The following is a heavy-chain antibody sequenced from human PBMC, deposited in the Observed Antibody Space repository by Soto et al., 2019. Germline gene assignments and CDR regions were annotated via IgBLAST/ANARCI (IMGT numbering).Heavy chain of an antibody. D-gene: IGHD1-26*01. CDR3: ARAASGSYSNDAFDI. CDR2: ISYDGSNK. J-gene: IGHJ3*02. V-gene: IGHV3-30-3*01. Sequence: QVQLVESGGGVVQPGRSLRLSCAASGFTFSSYAMHWVRQAPGKGLEWVAVISYDGSNKYYAASVKGRFTISRDNSKNTLYLQMNSLRAEDTAVYYCARAASGSYSNDAFDIWGQGTMVTVSS. CDR1: GFTFSSYA.